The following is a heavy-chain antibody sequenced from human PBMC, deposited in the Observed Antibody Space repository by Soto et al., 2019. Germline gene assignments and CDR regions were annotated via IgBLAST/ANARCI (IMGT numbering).Heavy chain of an antibody. J-gene: IGHJ5*02. D-gene: IGHD3-9*01. Sequence: QVQLVQSGAEVKKPGASVKVSCKASGYTFTSYGISWVRQAPGQGLEWMGWISAYNGNTNYAQKLQGRVTMTTDTSKRTAYMELRSLRSDATAVYYCSRGLTYYDILTGYEGGQNWFAPWGQGTLVTVSS. CDR3: SRGLTYYDILTGYEGGQNWFAP. CDR1: GYTFTSYG. V-gene: IGHV1-18*01. CDR2: ISAYNGNT.